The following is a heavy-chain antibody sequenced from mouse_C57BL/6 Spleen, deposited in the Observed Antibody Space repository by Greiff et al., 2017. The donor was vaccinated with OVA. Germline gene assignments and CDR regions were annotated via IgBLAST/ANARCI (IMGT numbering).Heavy chain of an antibody. J-gene: IGHJ1*03. CDR2: INPNNGGT. CDR1: GYTFTDYN. CDR3: ARRPFYYGSSYGYFDV. D-gene: IGHD1-1*01. Sequence: DVKLQESGPELVKPGASVKIPCKASGYTFTDYNMDWVKQSHGKSLEWIGDINPNNGGTIYNQKFKGKATLTVDKSSSTAYMELRSLTSEDTAVYYCARRPFYYGSSYGYFDVWGTGTTVTVSS. V-gene: IGHV1-18*01.